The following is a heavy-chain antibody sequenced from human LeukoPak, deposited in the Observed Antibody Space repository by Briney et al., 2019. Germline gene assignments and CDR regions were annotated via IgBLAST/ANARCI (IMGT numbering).Heavy chain of an antibody. J-gene: IGHJ4*02. D-gene: IGHD6-19*01. CDR3: ARGQAVAGTKFDY. V-gene: IGHV3-33*01. Sequence: PGRSLRLSCAASGFTFSSYGMHWVRQAPGKGLEWVAVIWYDGSNKYYADSVKGRFTISRDNSKNTLYLQINSLRAEDTAVYYCARGQAVAGTKFDYWGQGTLVTVSS. CDR2: IWYDGSNK. CDR1: GFTFSSYG.